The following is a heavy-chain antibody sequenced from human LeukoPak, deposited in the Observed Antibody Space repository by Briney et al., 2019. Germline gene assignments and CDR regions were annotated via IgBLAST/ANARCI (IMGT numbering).Heavy chain of an antibody. CDR2: TNHSGST. J-gene: IGHJ4*02. Sequence: SETLSLTCAVYGGSFSGYYWSWIRQPPGKGLEWIGETNHSGSTNYNPSLKSRVTISVDTSKNQFSLKLSSVTAADTAVYYCARAAYVLRFLEWLRKYYFDYWGQGTLVTVSS. CDR1: GGSFSGYY. D-gene: IGHD3-3*01. CDR3: ARAAYVLRFLEWLRKYYFDY. V-gene: IGHV4-34*01.